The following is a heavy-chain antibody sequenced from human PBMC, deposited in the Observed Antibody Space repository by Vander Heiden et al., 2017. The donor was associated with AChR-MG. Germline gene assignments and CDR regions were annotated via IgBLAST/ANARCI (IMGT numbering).Heavy chain of an antibody. Sequence: EVQLVESGGGLVKPGGSLGLACAASGFTFRDYTMNWVRQAPGKGLEWVSAISSASSYLHYANSVKGRFTISRDNAKNSMYMQMNSLKAEDTAVYYCARVYSGSSGDQAFDYWGQGTLITVSS. CDR1: GFTFRDYT. J-gene: IGHJ4*02. CDR2: ISSASSYL. D-gene: IGHD7-27*01. V-gene: IGHV3-21*01. CDR3: ARVYSGSSGDQAFDY.